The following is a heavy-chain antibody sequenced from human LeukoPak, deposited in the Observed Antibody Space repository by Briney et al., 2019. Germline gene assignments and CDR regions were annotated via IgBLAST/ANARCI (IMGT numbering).Heavy chain of an antibody. J-gene: IGHJ6*02. D-gene: IGHD5-18*01. CDR1: GFTVSSNY. CDR2: IYSGGST. CDR3: ARGRGGHSYGYYYYGMDV. Sequence: PGGSLRLSCAASGFTVSSNYMSWVRQAPGKGLEWVSVIYSGGSTYYADSVKGRFTISRDNSKNTLYLQMNSLRAEDTAVYYCARGRGGHSYGYYYYGMDVWGQGTTVTVSS. V-gene: IGHV3-66*01.